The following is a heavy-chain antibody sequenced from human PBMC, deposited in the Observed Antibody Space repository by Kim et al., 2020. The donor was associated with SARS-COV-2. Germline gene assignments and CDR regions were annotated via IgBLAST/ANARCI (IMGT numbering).Heavy chain of an antibody. V-gene: IGHV4-59*01. CDR3: ARQAYCGNDCYWWFDS. Sequence: SETLSLTCTVSDASISTYYWSWIRQPPGKGLEWIGYISNSGSPTYNPSLKSRVTMSGDTSKNQFSLKLSSVTAADTAVYYCARQAYCGNDCYWWFDSWG. CDR1: DASISTYY. CDR2: ISNSGSP. J-gene: IGHJ5*01. D-gene: IGHD2-21*02.